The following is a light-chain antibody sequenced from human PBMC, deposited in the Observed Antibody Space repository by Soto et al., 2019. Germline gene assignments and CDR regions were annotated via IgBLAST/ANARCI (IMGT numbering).Light chain of an antibody. J-gene: IGKJ2*01. Sequence: DLQMPQSPSSLSASVGDRVTITCRASESITGYLNWYQQKPGKAPKLLIYAASSLQSGVPSRFSGSGSGTEFTLTISSLQRDDFATYFCQQSLGIPYTFGPGTRLETK. CDR2: AAS. CDR3: QQSLGIPYT. CDR1: ESITGY. V-gene: IGKV1-39*01.